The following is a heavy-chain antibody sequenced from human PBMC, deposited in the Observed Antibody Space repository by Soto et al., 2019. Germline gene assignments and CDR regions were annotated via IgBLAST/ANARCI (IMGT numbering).Heavy chain of an antibody. CDR2: SSNSGTFS. J-gene: IGHJ4*02. CDR1: GFTFSDYY. Sequence: GGSLRLSCEGSGFTFSDYYISWIRQAPGKGLEWISFSSNSGTFSRYADSVKGRFSISRDNTKNLLYLQMNSLRAEDTAVYYCARSGDNYNRLDYWGQGTPVTVSS. V-gene: IGHV3-11*06. CDR3: ARSGDNYNRLDY. D-gene: IGHD1-1*01.